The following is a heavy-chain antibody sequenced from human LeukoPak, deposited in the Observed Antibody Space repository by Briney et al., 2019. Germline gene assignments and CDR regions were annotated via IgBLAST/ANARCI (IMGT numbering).Heavy chain of an antibody. CDR3: ARQYYDNTGYYYFDY. CDR1: GDAITGSSYY. Sequence: PSETLSPTCSVSGDAITGSSYYWGWIRQPPGKGLEWIGSMYYSGSTYSHPSLKSRVTMSADTSKNQFSLKLSSVSAADAAVYYCARQYYDNTGYYYFDYWGQGTLVTVSS. J-gene: IGHJ4*02. V-gene: IGHV4-39*01. D-gene: IGHD3-22*01. CDR2: MYYSGST.